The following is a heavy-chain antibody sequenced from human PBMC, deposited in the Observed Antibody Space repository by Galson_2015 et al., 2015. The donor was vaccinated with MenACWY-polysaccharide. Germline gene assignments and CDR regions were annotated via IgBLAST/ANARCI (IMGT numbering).Heavy chain of an antibody. J-gene: IGHJ4*02. D-gene: IGHD3-22*01. CDR2: ISSSSSSTI. CDR1: GFSFSTYS. Sequence: SLRLSCAASGFSFSTYSMNWVRQVPGKGLEWASYISSSSSSTIYYADSVKGRFTISRDNAKNSLYLQMNSLRDEDTAVYYCATGPSGYYRFDSWGQGTLVTVSS. CDR3: ATGPSGYYRFDS. V-gene: IGHV3-48*02.